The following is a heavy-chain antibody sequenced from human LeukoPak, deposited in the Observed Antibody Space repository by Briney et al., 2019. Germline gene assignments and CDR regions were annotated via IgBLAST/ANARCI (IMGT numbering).Heavy chain of an antibody. Sequence: GESLKISCKGSGYNFIDDWIAWVRQMPGKGLEWMGIIYPGDSDTRYSPSFQGQVTISVDKSISTAYLQWNSLKASDTAMYFCARQPRWELRSGYFDYWGQGTLVTVSS. J-gene: IGHJ4*02. V-gene: IGHV5-51*01. CDR1: GYNFIDDW. CDR3: ARQPRWELRSGYFDY. CDR2: IYPGDSDT. D-gene: IGHD1-26*01.